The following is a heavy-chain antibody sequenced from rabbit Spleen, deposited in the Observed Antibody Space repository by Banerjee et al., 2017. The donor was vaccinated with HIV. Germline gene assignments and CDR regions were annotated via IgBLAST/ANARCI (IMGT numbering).Heavy chain of an antibody. CDR3: ARDLVGVIGWNFYL. CDR2: IDTNDGDT. Sequence: LEESGGGLVQPEGSLTLTCTASGFTISSGSWICWVRQAPGRGLEWIGCIDTNDGDTDYANWPKGRFTISKTSSTTVTLRMTSLTAADRAAYFCARDLVGVIGWNFYLWGQGTLVTVS. V-gene: IGHV1S45*01. D-gene: IGHD1-1*01. J-gene: IGHJ4*01. CDR1: GFTISSGSW.